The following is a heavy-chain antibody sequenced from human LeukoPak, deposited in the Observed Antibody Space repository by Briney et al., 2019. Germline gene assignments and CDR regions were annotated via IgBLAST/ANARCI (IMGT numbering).Heavy chain of an antibody. Sequence: SETLSLTCTVSGGSISSSSYYWGWIRQPPGKGLEWIGEINHSGSTNYNPSLKSRVTISVDTSKNQFSLKLSSVTAADTAVYYCARDGDPPFDYWGQGTLVTVSS. CDR3: ARDGDPPFDY. CDR1: GGSISSSSYY. CDR2: INHSGST. D-gene: IGHD4-17*01. J-gene: IGHJ4*02. V-gene: IGHV4-39*07.